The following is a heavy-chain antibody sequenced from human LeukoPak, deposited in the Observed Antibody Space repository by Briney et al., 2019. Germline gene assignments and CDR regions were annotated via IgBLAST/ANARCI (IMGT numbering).Heavy chain of an antibody. V-gene: IGHV4-39*07. D-gene: IGHD5-18*01. CDR2: IYYSGTT. CDR3: ARGEYSYGNFDS. CDR1: GGSISSTSYY. Sequence: SETLSLTCTVSGGSISSTSYYWVWIRQPPGKGLEWIGSIYYSGTTYYNPSLKSRVTISVDTSKNQFSLKLSPVTAADTAVYYCARGEYSYGNFDSWGQGSLVTVSS. J-gene: IGHJ4*02.